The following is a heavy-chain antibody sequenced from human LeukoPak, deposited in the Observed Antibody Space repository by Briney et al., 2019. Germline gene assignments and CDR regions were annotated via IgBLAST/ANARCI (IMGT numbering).Heavy chain of an antibody. CDR2: VYYSGST. CDR3: VRGAYCGGDGSRSRSQSPFDY. V-gene: IGHV4-59*01. J-gene: IGHJ4*02. CDR1: GGSISSYY. D-gene: IGHD2-21*02. Sequence: SETLSLTCTVSGGSISSYYWSWVRQPPGKGLAWIGHVYYSGSTNYNPSLMSGVTIAVDTSKNQCSLKLSSVTAADTAVYYCVRGAYCGGDGSRSRSQSPFDYWGQGTLVTVSS.